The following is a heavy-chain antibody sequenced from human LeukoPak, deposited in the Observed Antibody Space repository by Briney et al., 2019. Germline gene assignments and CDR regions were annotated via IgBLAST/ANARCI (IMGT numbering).Heavy chain of an antibody. V-gene: IGHV3-30*04. J-gene: IGHJ4*02. D-gene: IGHD3-10*01. Sequence: GGSLRLSCAASGFTFSSYAMHWVRQAPGKGLEWVAVISYDGSNKYYADSVKGRFTISRDNSKNTLYLQMNSLRAEDTAVYYCARDRRGWGQGTLVTVSS. CDR1: GFTFSSYA. CDR2: ISYDGSNK. CDR3: ARDRRG.